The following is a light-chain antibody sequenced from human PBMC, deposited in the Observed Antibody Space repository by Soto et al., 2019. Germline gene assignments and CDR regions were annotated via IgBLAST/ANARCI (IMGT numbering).Light chain of an antibody. Sequence: EIVLTQSPATLSLSPGERATLSCRASQSVSSYLAWYQQKPGQAPRLLIYDASSRATGIPARFSGSGSGTDFTFTISSLQPEDIATYYCQQYDNLPITFGPGTKVDIK. CDR2: DAS. J-gene: IGKJ3*01. V-gene: IGKV3-11*01. CDR1: QSVSSY. CDR3: QQYDNLPIT.